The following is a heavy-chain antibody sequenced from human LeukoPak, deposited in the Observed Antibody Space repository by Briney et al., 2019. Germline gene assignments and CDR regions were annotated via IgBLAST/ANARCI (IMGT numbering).Heavy chain of an antibody. Sequence: AGGSLRLSCAASGFTFSDQYMDWVRQAPGKGLEWVGRIRNKANSDTTEYAASVKGRFTISRDDSKNSLYLQMNSLKTEDTAVYYCANLAGKPADYWGQGTLVTVSS. V-gene: IGHV3-72*01. CDR1: GFTFSDQY. CDR3: ANLAGKPADY. J-gene: IGHJ4*02. CDR2: IRNKANSDTT. D-gene: IGHD6-13*01.